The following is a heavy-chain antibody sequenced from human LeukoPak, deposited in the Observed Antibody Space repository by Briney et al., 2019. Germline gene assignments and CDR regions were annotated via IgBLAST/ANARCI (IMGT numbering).Heavy chain of an antibody. D-gene: IGHD4-23*01. CDR2: ISTSSSTI. Sequence: GGSLRLSCAASGFTFSSYSMNWVRQAPGKGLEWVSYISTSSSTIYYADSVKGRFTISRDNSKNTLYLQMNSLRAEDTAVYYCARGARKGDDYGGFFDYWGQGTLVTVSS. J-gene: IGHJ4*02. CDR3: ARGARKGDDYGGFFDY. CDR1: GFTFSSYS. V-gene: IGHV3-48*01.